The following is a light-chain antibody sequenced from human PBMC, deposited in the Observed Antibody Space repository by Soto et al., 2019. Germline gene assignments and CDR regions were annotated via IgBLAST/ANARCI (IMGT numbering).Light chain of an antibody. Sequence: QSVLTQPASVSGSPGQSITISCTGTSSDVGDYKYVSWYQQHPGKAPKLIIYEVSNRPSGISNRFSGSKSGNTASLTSSGLQAEDEADYYCNSCTDTTSLIFGGGTKLTVL. J-gene: IGLJ2*01. CDR1: SSDVGDYKY. V-gene: IGLV2-14*01. CDR3: NSCTDTTSLI. CDR2: EVS.